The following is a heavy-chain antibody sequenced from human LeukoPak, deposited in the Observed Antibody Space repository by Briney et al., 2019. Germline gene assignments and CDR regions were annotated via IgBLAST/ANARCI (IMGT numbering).Heavy chain of an antibody. Sequence: GGSLRLSCAASKFIFSDYGMHWVRQAPARGRKGVAFIWYDGSDEYYADSVKGRLTISRDNSKNTLYLQMNSLTTEDTAVYYCAKGGGELGSGSLDYWGQGTLVTVSS. J-gene: IGHJ4*02. V-gene: IGHV3-30*02. CDR3: AKGGGELGSGSLDY. CDR2: IWYDGSDE. D-gene: IGHD3-10*01. CDR1: KFIFSDYG.